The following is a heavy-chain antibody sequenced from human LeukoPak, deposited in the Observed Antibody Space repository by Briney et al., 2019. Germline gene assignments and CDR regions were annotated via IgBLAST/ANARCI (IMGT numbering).Heavy chain of an antibody. CDR3: ARSGDPTFDY. V-gene: IGHV4-59*01. CDR1: GGSISSYY. J-gene: IGHJ4*02. CDR2: IYYSGST. Sequence: SETLSLTCTVSGGSISSYYWSWIRQPPGKGLEWIGYIYYSGSTNYNPSLKSRVTISVDTSKNQFSLNLSSVTAADTAVYYCARSGDPTFDYWGQGTLVTVSS. D-gene: IGHD4-17*01.